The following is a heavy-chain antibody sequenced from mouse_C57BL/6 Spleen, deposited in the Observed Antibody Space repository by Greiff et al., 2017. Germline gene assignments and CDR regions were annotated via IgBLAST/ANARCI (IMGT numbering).Heavy chain of an antibody. Sequence: EVQLQQSGPELVKPGDSVKISCKASGYSFTGYFMNWVMQSHGKSLEWIGRINPYNGDTFYNQKFKGKATLTVDKSSSTAHMELRSLTSEDSAVYYCARESIYYDYEGFAYWGQGTLVTVSA. J-gene: IGHJ3*01. CDR1: GYSFTGYF. CDR3: ARESIYYDYEGFAY. V-gene: IGHV1-20*01. D-gene: IGHD2-4*01. CDR2: INPYNGDT.